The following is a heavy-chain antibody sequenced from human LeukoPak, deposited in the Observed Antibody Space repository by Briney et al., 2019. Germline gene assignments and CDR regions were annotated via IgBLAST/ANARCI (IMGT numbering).Heavy chain of an antibody. Sequence: SETLSLTCAVYGGSFSGYYWSWIRQPPGKGLEWIGYTYYSGSTNYNPSLKSRVTISKDMSKNQFSLRLTSVTAADTAVYYCARVGGAPLGAFDIWGQGTMVTVSS. J-gene: IGHJ3*02. CDR2: TYYSGST. V-gene: IGHV4-59*01. D-gene: IGHD3-16*01. CDR1: GGSFSGYY. CDR3: ARVGGAPLGAFDI.